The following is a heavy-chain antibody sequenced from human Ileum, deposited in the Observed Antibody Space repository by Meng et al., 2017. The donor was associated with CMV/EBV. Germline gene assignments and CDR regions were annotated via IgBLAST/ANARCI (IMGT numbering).Heavy chain of an antibody. J-gene: IGHJ6*02. CDR2: LIPIFGTA. Sequence: SVKVSCKASGGTFSSYAISWWRQAPGHGLEGRGGLIPIFGTANYAQKFQGRVTITTDESTSTAYMELSSLRSEDTAVYYCARDRERIWAVLDYYYGMDVWGQGTTVTVSS. CDR3: ARDRERIWAVLDYYYGMDV. V-gene: IGHV1-69*05. CDR1: GGTFSSYA. D-gene: IGHD2-8*01.